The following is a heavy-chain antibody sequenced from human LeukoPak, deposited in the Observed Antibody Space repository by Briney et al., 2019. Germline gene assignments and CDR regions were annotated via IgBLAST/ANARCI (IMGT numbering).Heavy chain of an antibody. CDR2: INPSGGST. D-gene: IGHD3-22*01. J-gene: IGHJ4*02. CDR1: GYTFTSYY. V-gene: IGHV1-46*01. CDR3: ARGDYYYDSSGYSHFDY. Sequence: ASVKVSCKASGYTFTSYYTHWVRQAPGQGLEWMGIINPSGGSTSYAQKFQGRVTMTRDTSTSTVYMELSSLRSEDTAVYYCARGDYYYDSSGYSHFDYWGQGTLVTVSS.